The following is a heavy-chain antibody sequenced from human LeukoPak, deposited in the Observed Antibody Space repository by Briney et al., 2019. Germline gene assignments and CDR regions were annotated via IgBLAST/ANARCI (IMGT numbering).Heavy chain of an antibody. CDR3: AREVIGGNSA. D-gene: IGHD4-23*01. Sequence: GESLRLSCAASGFTFSTYEASWLRQAPGKGLEWVASISSGTAYIYYADSMKGRFTISRDDAKNSLYLQMSSLRAEDTAVYYCAREVIGGNSAWGQGTLVTVSS. CDR1: GFTFSTYE. J-gene: IGHJ4*02. V-gene: IGHV3-21*01. CDR2: ISSGTAYI.